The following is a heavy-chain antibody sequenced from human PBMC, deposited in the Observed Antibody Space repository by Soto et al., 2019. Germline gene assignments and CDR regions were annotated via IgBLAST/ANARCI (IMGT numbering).Heavy chain of an antibody. V-gene: IGHV3-30-3*01. J-gene: IGHJ6*02. CDR1: GFTFSSYA. CDR2: ISYDGSNK. D-gene: IGHD6-19*01. Sequence: QVQLVESGGGVVQPGRSLRLSCAASGFTFSSYAMHWVRQAPGKGLELVADISYDGSNKYYPASVKGRFTISRDNSKSTLYLHMNSLRAEDTAVYYCARDLARWLVPGNGMDVWGQGTTVTVSS. CDR3: ARDLARWLVPGNGMDV.